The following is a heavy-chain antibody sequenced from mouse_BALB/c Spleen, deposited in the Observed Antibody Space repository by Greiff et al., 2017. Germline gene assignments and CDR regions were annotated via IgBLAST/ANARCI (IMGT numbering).Heavy chain of an antibody. CDR3: ARRRRIDYEGYYYAMDY. V-gene: IGHV1-37*01. D-gene: IGHD2-4*01. J-gene: IGHJ4*01. Sequence: VQLQQSGPELVKPGASVKISCKASGYSFTGYFMNWVKQSPGKSLEWIGRINPYNGDTFYNQKFKGKATLTVDKSSSTAHMELLSLTSEDSAVYYCARRRRIDYEGYYYAMDYWGQGTSVTVSS. CDR1: GYSFTGYF. CDR2: INPYNGDT.